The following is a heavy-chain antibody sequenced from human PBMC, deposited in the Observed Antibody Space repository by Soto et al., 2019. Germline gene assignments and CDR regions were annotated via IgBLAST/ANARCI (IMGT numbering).Heavy chain of an antibody. Sequence: PWGSLRLSCAASGFTFSSYSMNWVRQAPGKGLEWVSSISSSSHYIYYADSLKGRFTISRDNAKNSLFLQMNSLRAEDTAVYYCARDLGEVSALWGQGTLVTASS. CDR3: ARDLGEVSAL. J-gene: IGHJ4*02. V-gene: IGHV3-21*01. CDR2: ISSSSHYI. CDR1: GFTFSSYS. D-gene: IGHD3-10*01.